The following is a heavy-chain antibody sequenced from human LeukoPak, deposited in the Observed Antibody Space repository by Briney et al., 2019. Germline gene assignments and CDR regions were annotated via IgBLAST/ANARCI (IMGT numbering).Heavy chain of an antibody. D-gene: IGHD5-24*01. CDR3: ARGRQKYNDYSYGVDV. Sequence: SETLSLTCAVYGGSFSGYYWSWIRQPPGKGLEWIGEINHSGSTNYNPSLKSRVTISVDTSKNQFSLKLSSVTAADTAVYYCARGRQKYNDYSYGVDVWGQGTTVTVSS. V-gene: IGHV4-34*01. J-gene: IGHJ6*02. CDR1: GGSFSGYY. CDR2: INHSGST.